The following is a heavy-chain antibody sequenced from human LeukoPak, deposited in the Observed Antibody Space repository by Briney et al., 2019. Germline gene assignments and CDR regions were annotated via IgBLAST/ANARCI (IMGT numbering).Heavy chain of an antibody. Sequence: PGGSLRLSCAASGFTFSNAWMSWVRQAPGKGLEWVGRIKSKTDGGTTDYAAPVKGRFTISRDDSKNTLYPQMNSLKTEDTAVYYCTTGRDYYDSSGYYWDRYYFDYWGQGTLVTVSS. V-gene: IGHV3-15*01. J-gene: IGHJ4*02. CDR1: GFTFSNAW. CDR3: TTGRDYYDSSGYYWDRYYFDY. CDR2: IKSKTDGGTT. D-gene: IGHD3-22*01.